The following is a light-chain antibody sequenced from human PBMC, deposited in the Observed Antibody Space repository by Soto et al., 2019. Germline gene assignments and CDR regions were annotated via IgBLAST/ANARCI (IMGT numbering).Light chain of an antibody. J-gene: IGKJ1*01. CDR2: GAS. Sequence: EIVMTQSPATLSASPGERATLTCRASQSVSSNLAWYQQKPGQAPRLLIYGASTRAIGIPARFSGSGSGTEFTLTISSLQSEDFAVYYCQQYDNWPPWTFGQGTKLEIK. CDR3: QQYDNWPPWT. CDR1: QSVSSN. V-gene: IGKV3-15*01.